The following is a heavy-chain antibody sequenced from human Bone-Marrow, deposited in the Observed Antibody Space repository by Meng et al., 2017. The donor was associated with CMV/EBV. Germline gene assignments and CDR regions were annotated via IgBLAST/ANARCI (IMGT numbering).Heavy chain of an antibody. CDR3: AIIQLGIAVVVPAANPLSSGMDV. CDR2: ISAYNGNT. CDR1: GYTFTSYG. V-gene: IGHV1-18*01. D-gene: IGHD2-2*01. J-gene: IGHJ6*02. Sequence: ASVKVSCKASGYTFTSYGISWVRQAPGQGLEWMGWISAYNGNTNYAQKLQGRVTMTTDTSTSTAYMELSSLRSEDTAVYYCAIIQLGIAVVVPAANPLSSGMDVWGQGTTVTVSS.